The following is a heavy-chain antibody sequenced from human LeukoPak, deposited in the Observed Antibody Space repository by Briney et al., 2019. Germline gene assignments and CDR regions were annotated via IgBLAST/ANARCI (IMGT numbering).Heavy chain of an antibody. J-gene: IGHJ4*02. V-gene: IGHV1-2*02. D-gene: IGHD3-22*01. CDR3: ARDYHYYDSSGYWF. CDR1: GYTFTGYF. Sequence: GSVKVSYKASGYTFTGYFVHWVRQVPGQGLEWVGWINPKSGGTNYAQKFQGRVTTTRDTSISTAYMELSSLRSDDTAVYYCARDYHYYDSSGYWFWGQGTLVTVSS. CDR2: INPKSGGT.